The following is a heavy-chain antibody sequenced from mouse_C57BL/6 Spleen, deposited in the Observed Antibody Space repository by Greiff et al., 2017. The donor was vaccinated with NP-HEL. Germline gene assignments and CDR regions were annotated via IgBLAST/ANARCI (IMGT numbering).Heavy chain of an antibody. J-gene: IGHJ2*01. V-gene: IGHV1-80*01. CDR3: ARVDSSGFDY. D-gene: IGHD3-2*02. CDR2: IYPGEGDT. CDR1: GYAFSSYW. Sequence: VQLQQSGAELVKPGASVKISCKASGYAFSSYWMNWVKQRPGRGLGWFGQIYPGEGDTNYNGKFKSKATLTADKSSSPAYMQLSSLTSEDSAVYFCARVDSSGFDYWGQGTTLTVSS.